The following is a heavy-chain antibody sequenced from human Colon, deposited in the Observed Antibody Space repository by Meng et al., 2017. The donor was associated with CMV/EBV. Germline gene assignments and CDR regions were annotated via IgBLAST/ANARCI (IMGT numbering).Heavy chain of an antibody. J-gene: IGHJ6*02. Sequence: ESLKISCTVSGGSVSSNNYIWGWIRQPPGKGLEWIGNINYGGSTSYSPSLKNRVTISLDMSKNQFSLKLSSVTAADTAVYYCARDYPPLYSSSWYPLWGQGTTVTVSS. CDR2: INYGGST. CDR1: GGSVSSNNYI. D-gene: IGHD6-13*01. V-gene: IGHV4-39*07. CDR3: ARDYPPLYSSSWYPL.